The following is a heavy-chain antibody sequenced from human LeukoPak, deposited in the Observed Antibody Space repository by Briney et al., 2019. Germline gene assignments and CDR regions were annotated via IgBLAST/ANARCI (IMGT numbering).Heavy chain of an antibody. V-gene: IGHV5-51*01. D-gene: IGHD6-13*01. CDR2: IYPGGSDT. J-gene: IGHJ3*02. CDR3: SREGSFSAFDI. Sequence: GESLKISCKGSGYSFTSYWIGWVRPMPGKGLEWMGIIYPGGSDTRYSPSFQGQVTISADKSISTAYLQWSSLKASDTAMFYCSREGSFSAFDIWGQGTMVTVSS. CDR1: GYSFTSYW.